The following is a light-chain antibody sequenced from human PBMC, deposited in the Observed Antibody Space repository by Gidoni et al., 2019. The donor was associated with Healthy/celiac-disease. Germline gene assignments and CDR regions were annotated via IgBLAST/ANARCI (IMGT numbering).Light chain of an antibody. V-gene: IGLV1-44*01. Sequence: QNVLTQPPSASGTPGQRVTISCSGSSSNIGSNTVNWYQQLPGTAPKLLIYSNNQRPSGVPDRFSGSKSGTSASLAISGLQSEDEADYYCAAWDDSLNGWVFGGGTKLTVL. J-gene: IGLJ3*02. CDR2: SNN. CDR3: AAWDDSLNGWV. CDR1: SSNIGSNT.